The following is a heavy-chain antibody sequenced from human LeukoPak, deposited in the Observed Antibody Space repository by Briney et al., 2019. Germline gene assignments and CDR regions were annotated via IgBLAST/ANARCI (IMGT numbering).Heavy chain of an antibody. CDR1: GFTFSESW. D-gene: IGHD6-6*01. J-gene: IGHJ6*02. V-gene: IGHV3-7*01. CDR3: ARVQGLGGSSSSYYYYGMDV. Sequence: QSGGSLRLSCVASGFTFSESWMTWVRQAPGKGLEWVASIKHDEREEYYADSVKGRFSMSRDNGKNSLYLQMNSLRAEDTAVYYCARVQGLGGSSSSYYYYGMDVWGQGTTVTVSS. CDR2: IKHDEREE.